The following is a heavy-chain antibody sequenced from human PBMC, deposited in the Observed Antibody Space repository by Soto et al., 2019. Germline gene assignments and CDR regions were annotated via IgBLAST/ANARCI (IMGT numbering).Heavy chain of an antibody. Sequence: HLQLQESGPGLVKPSETLSLTCTVSGGSISSSSYYWAWIRQPPGQGLEWIGSINNSGKTYYKPSLKSRVTISVDTPKNQFSLRLTPVTAADTAVYYCVRELWGQSDPWGQGTLVTVSS. V-gene: IGHV4-39*01. D-gene: IGHD2-21*01. CDR2: INNSGKT. J-gene: IGHJ5*02. CDR1: GGSISSSSYY. CDR3: VRELWGQSDP.